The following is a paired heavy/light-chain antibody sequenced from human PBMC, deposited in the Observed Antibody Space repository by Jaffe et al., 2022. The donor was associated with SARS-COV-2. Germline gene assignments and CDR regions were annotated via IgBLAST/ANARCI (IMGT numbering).Light chain of an antibody. V-gene: IGKV1-16*02. CDR2: AAS. Sequence: DIQMTQSPSSLSASVGDRVTITCRASQGINNYLAWFQQKPGKAPKSLIYAASSLQSGVPSKFSGSGSGTDFTLTISSLQPEDFATYYCQQYSSYPFTFGPGTKVDI. J-gene: IGKJ3*01. CDR1: QGINNY. CDR3: QQYSSYPFT.
Heavy chain of an antibody. CDR2: IYWDGDK. CDR1: GFSLSTSGVG. CDR3: ARTPSKAVAGGHFRYFDS. D-gene: IGHD6-13*01. Sequence: QITLKESGPTLVIPTQTLTLTCTFSGFSLSTSGVGVGWIRQPPGKALEWLALIYWDGDKRYSPTLRTRLTITKDTSKNQVVLTMTNMDPVDTATYFCARTPSKAVAGGHFRYFDSWGQGTLVTVSS. J-gene: IGHJ4*02. V-gene: IGHV2-5*02.